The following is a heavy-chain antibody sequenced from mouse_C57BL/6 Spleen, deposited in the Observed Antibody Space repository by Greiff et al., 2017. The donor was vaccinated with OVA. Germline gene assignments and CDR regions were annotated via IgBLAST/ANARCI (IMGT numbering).Heavy chain of an antibody. CDR3: ARGDYYFDY. V-gene: IGHV1-69*01. J-gene: IGHJ2*01. CDR1: GYTFTSYW. Sequence: VQLQQPGAELVMPGASVKLSCKASGYTFTSYWMHWVKPRPGQGLEWIGEIDPSDSYTNYNQKFKGKSTLTVDKSSSTAYMQLSSLTSEDSAVYYCARGDYYFDYWGQGTTLTVSS. D-gene: IGHD3-3*01. CDR2: IDPSDSYT.